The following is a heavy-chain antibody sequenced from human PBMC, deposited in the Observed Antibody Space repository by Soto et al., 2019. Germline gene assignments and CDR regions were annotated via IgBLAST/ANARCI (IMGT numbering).Heavy chain of an antibody. Sequence: GGSLRLSCAASGFTFSSYAMSWVRQAPGKGLEWVSAISGSGGSTYYADSVKGRFTISRDNSKNTLYLQMNSLRAEDTAVYYCAKHDYGDYVSSDLAHFDYWGQGTLVTVSS. CDR3: AKHDYGDYVSSDLAHFDY. D-gene: IGHD4-17*01. V-gene: IGHV3-23*01. CDR1: GFTFSSYA. CDR2: ISGSGGST. J-gene: IGHJ4*02.